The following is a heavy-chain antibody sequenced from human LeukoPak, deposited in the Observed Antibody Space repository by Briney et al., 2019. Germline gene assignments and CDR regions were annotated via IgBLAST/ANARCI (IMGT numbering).Heavy chain of an antibody. Sequence: GRSLRLSCVASGFTFSSRGMHWVRQAPGKGLEWVAVIWYDGSNKYYADSVKGRFTISRDNSKNTLYLEMSSRRAEDTAVYYCTSFEYWGQGTLVTVSS. CDR3: TSFEY. V-gene: IGHV3-33*01. CDR2: IWYDGSNK. CDR1: GFTFSSRG. J-gene: IGHJ4*02.